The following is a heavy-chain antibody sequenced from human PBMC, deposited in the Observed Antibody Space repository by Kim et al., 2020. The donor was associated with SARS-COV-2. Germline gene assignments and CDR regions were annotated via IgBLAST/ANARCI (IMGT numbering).Heavy chain of an antibody. CDR2: IIPIFGTA. CDR3: ARGSWFWEFILWFDP. Sequence: SVKVSCKASGGTFSSYAISWVRQAPGQGLEWMGGIIPIFGTANYAQKFQGRVTITADESTSTAYMELSSLRSEDTAMYYCARGSWFWEFILWFDPWGQGTLVTVSS. CDR1: GGTFSSYA. D-gene: IGHD3-10*01. V-gene: IGHV1-69*13. J-gene: IGHJ5*02.